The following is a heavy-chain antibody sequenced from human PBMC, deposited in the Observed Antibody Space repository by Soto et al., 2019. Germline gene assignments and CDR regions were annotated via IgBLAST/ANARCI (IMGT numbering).Heavy chain of an antibody. CDR3: ARLTVSYCIDC. CDR2: IRNKANTYTR. Sequence: EVQLVESGGGLVQPGGSLRLSCAASGFTFSDHYMDWVRQAPGKGLEWVGRIRNKANTYTREYAASVKGRFTISRDDSKNSLYLQMNSLKTEDTAVYYCARLTVSYCIDCWGQGTLVTVSS. D-gene: IGHD4-17*01. J-gene: IGHJ4*02. V-gene: IGHV3-72*01. CDR1: GFTFSDHY.